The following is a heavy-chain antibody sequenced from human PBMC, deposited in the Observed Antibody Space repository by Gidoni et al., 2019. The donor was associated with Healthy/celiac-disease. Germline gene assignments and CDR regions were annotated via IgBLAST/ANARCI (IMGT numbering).Heavy chain of an antibody. CDR2: IYYSGST. D-gene: IGHD2-15*01. CDR1: GGSISSSSYY. V-gene: IGHV4-39*01. CDR3: ARIRDCSGGSCYGDYFDY. Sequence: QLQLQESGPGLVKPSETLSLTCTVSGGSISSSSYYWGWIRQPPGKGLEWIGSIYYSGSTYYTPSLQSRVTISVDTSKNQFSLKLSSVTAADTAVYYCARIRDCSGGSCYGDYFDYWGQGTLVTVSS. J-gene: IGHJ4*02.